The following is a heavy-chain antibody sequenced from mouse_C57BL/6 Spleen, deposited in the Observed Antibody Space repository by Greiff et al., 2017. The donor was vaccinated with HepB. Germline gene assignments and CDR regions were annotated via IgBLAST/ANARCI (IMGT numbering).Heavy chain of an antibody. CDR2: IDPSDSET. J-gene: IGHJ1*03. V-gene: IGHV1-52*01. Sequence: VQLQQSGAELVRPGSSVKLSCKASGYTFTSYWMHWVKQRPIQGLEWIGNIDPSDSETHYNQKFKDKATLTVDNSSSTAYMQLSSLTSEDSAVYYCARWEDDVWGTGTTVTVSS. D-gene: IGHD4-1*01. CDR3: ARWEDDV. CDR1: GYTFTSYW.